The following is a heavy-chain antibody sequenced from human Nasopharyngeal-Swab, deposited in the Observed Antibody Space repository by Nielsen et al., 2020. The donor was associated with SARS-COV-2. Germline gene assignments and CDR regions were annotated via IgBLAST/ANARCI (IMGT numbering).Heavy chain of an antibody. Sequence: GSLRLSCAVYGGSFSGYYWSWIRQPPGKGLEWIGEINHSGSTNYNPSLKSRVTISVDTSKNQFSLKLSSVTAADTAVYYCARWASAAWQNGFDPWGQGTLVTVSS. CDR3: ARWASAAWQNGFDP. D-gene: IGHD2-2*01. J-gene: IGHJ5*02. CDR2: INHSGST. CDR1: GGSFSGYY. V-gene: IGHV4-34*01.